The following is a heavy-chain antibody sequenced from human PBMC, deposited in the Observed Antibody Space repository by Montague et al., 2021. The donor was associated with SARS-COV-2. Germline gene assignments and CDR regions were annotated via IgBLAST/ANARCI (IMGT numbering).Heavy chain of an antibody. CDR3: ARVAGGYYHDSSAYFDY. V-gene: IGHV4-34*01. CDR2: INQSGST. Sequence: SETLSLTCAVYGGSFSGYYWSWIRQPPGKGLDWIGEINQSGSTNXNPTLHSRVTLTVATSKKQFSLKLSSLTAADTAVYYCARVAGGYYHDSSAYFDYWGQGSLVTVSS. D-gene: IGHD3-22*01. CDR1: GGSFSGYY. J-gene: IGHJ4*02.